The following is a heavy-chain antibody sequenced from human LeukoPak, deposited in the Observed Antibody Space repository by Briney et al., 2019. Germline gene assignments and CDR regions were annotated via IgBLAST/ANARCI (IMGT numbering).Heavy chain of an antibody. CDR1: GFTFSTYS. J-gene: IGHJ4*02. Sequence: GGSLRLSCAASGFTFSTYSMNWVRQAPGKGLEWVSYIRSSSSLISYADSVKGRFTIYTDNSQNSLYLQMNSLRAEDTAVYYCARDLDYAFDYWGQGILVTVSS. V-gene: IGHV3-48*01. CDR3: ARDLDYAFDY. D-gene: IGHD4/OR15-4a*01. CDR2: IRSSSSLI.